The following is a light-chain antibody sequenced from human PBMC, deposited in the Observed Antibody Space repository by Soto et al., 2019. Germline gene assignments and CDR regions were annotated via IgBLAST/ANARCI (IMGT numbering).Light chain of an antibody. CDR2: QVS. Sequence: DVVMTQSPLSLPATLGQPTSISCRSSQSLQFTDGISYLNWFHQRPGQTPRRLIYQVSNRDSGVPDRFSGSGSGTHFTLTISRVEAEDVGLYFCMQGTHWPPAFGGGTKVEIK. V-gene: IGKV2-30*01. J-gene: IGKJ4*01. CDR3: MQGTHWPPA. CDR1: QSLQFTDGISY.